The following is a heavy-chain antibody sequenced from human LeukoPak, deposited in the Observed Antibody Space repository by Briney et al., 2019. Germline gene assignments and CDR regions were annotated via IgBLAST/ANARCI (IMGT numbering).Heavy chain of an antibody. Sequence: SETLSLTCSVSGYSISSGYYWGWIRQPPGKGLEWIGYIYYSGSTNYNPSLKSRVTISVDTSKNQFSLKLSSVTAADTAVYYCARDYPYYYDSSGYYYSGAFDIWGQGTMVTVSS. CDR1: GYSISSGYY. CDR3: ARDYPYYYDSSGYYYSGAFDI. D-gene: IGHD3-22*01. J-gene: IGHJ3*02. V-gene: IGHV4-38-2*02. CDR2: IYYSGST.